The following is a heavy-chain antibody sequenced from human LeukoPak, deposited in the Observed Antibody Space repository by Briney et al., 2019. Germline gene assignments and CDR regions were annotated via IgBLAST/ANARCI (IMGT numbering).Heavy chain of an antibody. CDR1: GDSVSSNTAA. Sequence: SQTLSLTCAISGDSVSSNTAAWYSIRQSPSRGLEWLGRTFYRYKWHYEYAVSVRSRITINVDTPKNQFSLQLNSVTPEHTAVFYCARDPSDDQSWDHWGQGTLVSVSS. D-gene: IGHD3-3*01. CDR2: TFYRYKWHY. V-gene: IGHV6-1*01. J-gene: IGHJ4*02. CDR3: ARDPSDDQSWDH.